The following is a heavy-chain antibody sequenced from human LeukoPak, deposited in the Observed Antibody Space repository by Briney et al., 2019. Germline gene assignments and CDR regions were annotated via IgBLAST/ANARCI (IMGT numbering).Heavy chain of an antibody. V-gene: IGHV1-69*04. J-gene: IGHJ4*02. CDR1: GGTFSSYA. CDR3: ARAWAPYYYDSSGYYYFDY. CDR2: IIPIPGIA. Sequence: SVKVSCKASGGTFSSYAISWVRQAPGQGLEWMGRIIPIPGIANYAQKFQGRVTITADKSTSTAYMELSSLRSEDTAVYYCARAWAPYYYDSSGYYYFDYWGQGTLVTVSS. D-gene: IGHD3-22*01.